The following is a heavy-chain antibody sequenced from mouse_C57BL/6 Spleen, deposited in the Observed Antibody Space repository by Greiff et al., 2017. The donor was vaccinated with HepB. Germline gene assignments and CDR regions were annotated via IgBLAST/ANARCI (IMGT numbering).Heavy chain of an antibody. Sequence: VQLQQSDAELVKPGASVKISCKVSGYTFTDHTIHWMKQRPEQGLEWIGYIYPSGGSTKYNEKFKGKATLTADKSSSTAYMQLNSLTSEDSAVYYCARSAKDGTSAWFAYWGQGTMVTVSA. CDR3: ARSAKDGTSAWFAY. J-gene: IGHJ3*01. CDR1: GYTFTDHT. V-gene: IGHV1-78*01. D-gene: IGHD1-3*01. CDR2: IYPSGGST.